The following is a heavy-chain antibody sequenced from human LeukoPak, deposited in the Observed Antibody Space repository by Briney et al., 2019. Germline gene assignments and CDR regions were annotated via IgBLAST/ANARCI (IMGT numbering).Heavy chain of an antibody. J-gene: IGHJ4*02. D-gene: IGHD2-2*01. CDR3: ARHTIVPAAMWYFDY. V-gene: IGHV4-39*01. Sequence: PSETLSLTCTVSGGSISSSSYYWGWIRQPPGKGLEWIGSIYYSGSTYYNPSLKSRVTISVDTSKNQFSLKLSSVTAADTAVYYCARHTIVPAAMWYFDYWGQGTLVTVSS. CDR2: IYYSGST. CDR1: GGSISSSSYY.